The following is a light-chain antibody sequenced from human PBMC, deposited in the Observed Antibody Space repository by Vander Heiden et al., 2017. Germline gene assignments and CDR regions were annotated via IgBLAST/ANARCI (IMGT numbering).Light chain of an antibody. J-gene: IGKJ1*01. Sequence: IQMTQSPSSLSASVGDRVTITCRTSQGIANFLAWYQQKPGRAPKLLVYGGYRLQSGVPSRFSGSEIGTEFTLTISSLQPEDVAIYYCLKYDSAPRTFGQGTRVELK. CDR2: GGY. CDR3: LKYDSAPRT. V-gene: IGKV1-27*01. CDR1: QGIANF.